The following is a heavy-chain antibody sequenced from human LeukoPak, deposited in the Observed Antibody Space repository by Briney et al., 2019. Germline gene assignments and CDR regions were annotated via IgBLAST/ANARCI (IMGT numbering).Heavy chain of an antibody. Sequence: GGSLSLLCGAWRLTHSRHCMIGVRQPPATGLPGVANKKKDGSETKYVDFVKARYTISRDNAKNSYCLQMNSLRVEDTAVYYCGRHRSGSGTYFIDFWGQGTLVRVSS. V-gene: IGHV3-7*01. J-gene: IGHJ4*02. CDR2: KKKDGSET. CDR3: GRHRSGSGTYFIDF. CDR1: RLTHSRHC. D-gene: IGHD3-10*01.